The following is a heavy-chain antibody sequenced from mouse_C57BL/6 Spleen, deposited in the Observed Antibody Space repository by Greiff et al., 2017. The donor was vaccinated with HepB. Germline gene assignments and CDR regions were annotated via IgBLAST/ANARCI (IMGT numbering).Heavy chain of an antibody. CDR3: ARGGLTTVGGGFAY. V-gene: IGHV1-66*01. D-gene: IGHD1-1*01. Sequence: VQLQQSGPELVKPGASVKISCKASGYSFTSYYIHWVKQRPGQGLEWIGWIYPGSGNTKYNEKFKGKATLTADTSSSTAYMQLSSLTSEGSAVYYCARGGLTTVGGGFAYWGQGTLGTGSA. CDR1: GYSFTSYY. J-gene: IGHJ3*01. CDR2: IYPGSGNT.